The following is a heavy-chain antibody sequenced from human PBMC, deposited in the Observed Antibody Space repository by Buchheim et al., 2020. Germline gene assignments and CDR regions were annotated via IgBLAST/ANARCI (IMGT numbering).Heavy chain of an antibody. D-gene: IGHD3-10*01. Sequence: EVQLLESGGGLVQPGGSLRLSCAASGFTFSSYAMGWVRQAPGTGLEWGSVISGSCGSTYYADSVKGRFTISRVNPTNTLYLQMNSLIAEDTAVYYCAKGGGITMVRGVRPIDYWGQGTL. V-gene: IGHV3-23*01. CDR3: AKGGGITMVRGVRPIDY. CDR1: GFTFSSYA. CDR2: ISGSCGST. J-gene: IGHJ4*02.